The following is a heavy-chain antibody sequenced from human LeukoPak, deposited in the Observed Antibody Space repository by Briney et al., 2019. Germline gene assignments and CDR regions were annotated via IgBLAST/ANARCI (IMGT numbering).Heavy chain of an antibody. J-gene: IGHJ4*02. CDR3: ARQPSYFGY. CDR2: INHSGST. V-gene: IGHV4-34*01. Sequence: PETLSLTCAVYGGSFSVYYLSWIRQPPEKWLEWIGEINHSGSTNYNPSLKRRVTISVDTSKNQFSLKLSSVTAADTAVYYCARQPSYFGYWGKGTLVTVSS. CDR1: GGSFSVYY.